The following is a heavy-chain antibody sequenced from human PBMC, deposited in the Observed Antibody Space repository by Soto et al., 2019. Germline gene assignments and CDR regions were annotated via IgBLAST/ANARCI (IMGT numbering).Heavy chain of an antibody. CDR3: AQWGRNGWYDAFDI. J-gene: IGHJ3*02. CDR1: GFTFSSYV. V-gene: IGHV3-23*01. CDR2: TSGSGGST. D-gene: IGHD6-19*01. Sequence: EVQLLESGGGLVQPGGSLRLSCAASGFTFSSYVMNWVRQAPGKGLEWVSTSGSGGSTYYADSVEGRFTFSRDNSKHTLHLLMNSLRSEATAVYYCAQWGRNGWYDAFDIWGQGTMVTVSS.